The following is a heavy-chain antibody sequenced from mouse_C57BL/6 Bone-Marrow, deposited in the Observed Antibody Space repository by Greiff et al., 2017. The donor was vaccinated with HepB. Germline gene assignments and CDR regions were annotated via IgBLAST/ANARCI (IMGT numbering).Heavy chain of an antibody. D-gene: IGHD1-2*01. J-gene: IGHJ3*01. CDR2: ISNGGGST. CDR1: GFTFSDYY. V-gene: IGHV5-12*01. CDR3: ARQATLAY. Sequence: EVMLVESGGGLVQPGGSLKLSCAASGFTFSDYYMYWVRQTPEKRLEWVAYISNGGGSTYYPDTVKGRFTISRDNAKNTLYLQMSRLKSEDTAMYYCARQATLAYWGQGTLVTVSA.